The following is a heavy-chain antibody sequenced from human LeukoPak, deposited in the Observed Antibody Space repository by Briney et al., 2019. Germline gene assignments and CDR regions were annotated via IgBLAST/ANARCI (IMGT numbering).Heavy chain of an antibody. CDR1: GYTFTSYG. CDR3: ARADYDILTYYDTDNWFDP. Sequence: GASVKVSCKASGYTFTSYGISWVRQAPGQGLEWMGWISAYNGNTHYAQKLQGRVTMTTDPSTSTAHMELSRLRSDDTAVYYCARADYDILTYYDTDNWFDPWGQGTLVTVSS. CDR2: ISAYNGNT. V-gene: IGHV1-18*01. J-gene: IGHJ5*02. D-gene: IGHD3-9*01.